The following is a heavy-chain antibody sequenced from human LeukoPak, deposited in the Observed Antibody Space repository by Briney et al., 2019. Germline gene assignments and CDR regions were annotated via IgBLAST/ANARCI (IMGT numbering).Heavy chain of an antibody. D-gene: IGHD6-13*01. CDR1: GFTFTDYY. Sequence: VASVKVSCTASGFTFTDYYMHWVRQAPGQGLEWMGWINPNSGGTNYAQKFQGRVTMTTDTSISTAYMEVSRLRSDDTAVYYCARVRIGQPLDKYYYYAMDVWGQGTTVTVSS. V-gene: IGHV1-2*02. CDR3: ARVRIGQPLDKYYYYAMDV. CDR2: INPNSGGT. J-gene: IGHJ6*02.